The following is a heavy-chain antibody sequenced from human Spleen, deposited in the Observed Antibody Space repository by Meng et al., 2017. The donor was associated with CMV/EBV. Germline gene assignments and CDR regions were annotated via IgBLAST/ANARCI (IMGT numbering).Heavy chain of an antibody. D-gene: IGHD6-6*01. J-gene: IGHJ6*02. CDR3: AKDRQAQLDGMDV. Sequence: GGSLRLSCAASKFTFSYYAMHWVRQAPGKGLEWVALISYDGSIKYYADSVKGRFTISRDNSKNTLYLQMNSLRAEDTAVYYCAKDRQAQLDGMDVWGQGTTVTVSS. V-gene: IGHV3-30-3*01. CDR2: ISYDGSIK. CDR1: KFTFSYYA.